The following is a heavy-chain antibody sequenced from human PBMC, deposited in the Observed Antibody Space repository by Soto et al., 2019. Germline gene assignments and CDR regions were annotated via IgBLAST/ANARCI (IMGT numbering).Heavy chain of an antibody. Sequence: ETLSLTCTVSGGSISSYYWSWIRQPPGKGLEWIGYIYYSGSTNYNPSLKSRVTISVDTSKNQFSLKLSSVTAADTAVYYCARGQARGLTYYDFWSGSKGYYYYGMDVWGQGTTVTVSS. CDR3: ARGQARGLTYYDFWSGSKGYYYYGMDV. CDR2: IYYSGST. CDR1: GGSISSYY. D-gene: IGHD3-3*01. V-gene: IGHV4-59*01. J-gene: IGHJ6*02.